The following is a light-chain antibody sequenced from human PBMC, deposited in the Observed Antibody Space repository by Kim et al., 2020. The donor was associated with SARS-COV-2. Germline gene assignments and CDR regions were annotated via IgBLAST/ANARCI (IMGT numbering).Light chain of an antibody. V-gene: IGKV4-1*01. CDR2: WAS. CDR1: QTVLYNSNNKNY. Sequence: RATLNCKSSQTVLYNSNNKNYLAWYQQKPAQAPKLLISWASIRESGVSDRFSGSGSETDFTLTISSLQAEDVAVYYCQQYYSTPPSFGQGTKLEI. CDR3: QQYYSTPPS. J-gene: IGKJ2*03.